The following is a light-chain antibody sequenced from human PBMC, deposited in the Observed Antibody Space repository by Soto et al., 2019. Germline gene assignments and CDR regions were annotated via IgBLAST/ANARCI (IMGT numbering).Light chain of an antibody. CDR2: AAS. CDR3: QQVNSSPWT. Sequence: DIQLTQSPSFLSASIGDRVTITCRASQGISGYLAWYQQTPGKAPKLLIYAASTLQSGVPSRFSGSGSGTAFSLTISSLQPEDFASYYCQQVNSSPWTFGQGTQVEIK. V-gene: IGKV1-9*01. CDR1: QGISGY. J-gene: IGKJ1*01.